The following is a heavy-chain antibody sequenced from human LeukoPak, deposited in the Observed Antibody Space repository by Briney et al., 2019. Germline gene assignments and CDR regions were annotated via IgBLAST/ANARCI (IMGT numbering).Heavy chain of an antibody. CDR3: AIRIDSSGYYYGWDY. Sequence: ASVKVSCKASGYTFTSYGISWVRQAPGQGLEWMGWISAYNGNTNYAQKLQGRVTMTTDTSTSTAYMELRSLRSDDTAVYYCAIRIDSSGYYYGWDYWGQGTLVTVSS. CDR1: GYTFTSYG. CDR2: ISAYNGNT. D-gene: IGHD3-22*01. J-gene: IGHJ4*02. V-gene: IGHV1-18*01.